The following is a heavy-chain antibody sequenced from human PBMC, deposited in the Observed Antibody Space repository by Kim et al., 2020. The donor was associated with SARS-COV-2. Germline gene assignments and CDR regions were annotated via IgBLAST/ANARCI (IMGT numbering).Heavy chain of an antibody. V-gene: IGHV4-4*02. Sequence: SETLSLTCAVSGGSISSSNWWSWVRQPPGKGLEWIGEIYHSGSTNYNYNPSLKSRVTISVDKSKNQFSLKLSSVTAADTAVYYCAREGSYNSSSWRRDA. D-gene: IGHD6-6*01. J-gene: IGHJ3*01. CDR2: IYHSGSTNY. CDR3: AREGSYNSSSWRRDA. CDR1: GGSISSSNW.